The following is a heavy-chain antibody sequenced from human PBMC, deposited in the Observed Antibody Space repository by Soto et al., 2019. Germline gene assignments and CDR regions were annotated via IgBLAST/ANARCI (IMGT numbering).Heavy chain of an antibody. CDR2: IYYSGST. CDR1: GGSISSGDYY. D-gene: IGHD4-4*01. V-gene: IGHV4-30-4*01. J-gene: IGHJ3*02. CDR3: VKTTVTTLLDAFAI. Sequence: SETLSLTCTVSGGSISSGDYYWSWIRQPPGKRLEWIGYIYYSGSTYYNPSLKSRVTISVDTSKNQFSLKLSSVTAADTAVYYCVKTTVTTLLDAFAIWGQGTMVTVSS.